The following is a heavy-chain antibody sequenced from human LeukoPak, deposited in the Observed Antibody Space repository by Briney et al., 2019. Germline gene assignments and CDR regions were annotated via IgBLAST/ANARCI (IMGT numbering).Heavy chain of an antibody. D-gene: IGHD3-16*01. J-gene: IGHJ4*02. CDR1: GGSISNYY. CDR3: ARVRGITSMAFLDY. CDR2: IHSSGNT. V-gene: IGHV4-4*07. Sequence: KASETLSHTCTVSGGSISNYYWIWIRQPAGKGLEWVGRIHSSGNTNYNPSLKSRVTMSVDTSKNQSSLKLTSVTAADTAVYYCARVRGITSMAFLDYWGRGTLVTVSS.